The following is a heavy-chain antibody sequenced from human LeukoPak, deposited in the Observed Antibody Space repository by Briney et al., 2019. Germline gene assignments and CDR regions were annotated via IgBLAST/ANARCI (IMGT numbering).Heavy chain of an antibody. D-gene: IGHD1-26*01. CDR1: GFTFSTYA. J-gene: IGHJ4*02. Sequence: GGSLRLSCAASGFTFSTYAMSWVRQAPGKGLEWVSGISGSGGGGTYYADSAKGRFTISRDNSKNTLYMQMRSLRAEDTAVYYCAKAGSIKFDYWGQGTLVTVSP. V-gene: IGHV3-23*01. CDR3: AKAGSIKFDY. CDR2: ISGSGGGGT.